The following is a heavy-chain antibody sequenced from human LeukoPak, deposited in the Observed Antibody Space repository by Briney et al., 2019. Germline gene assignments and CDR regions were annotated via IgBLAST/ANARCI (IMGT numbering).Heavy chain of an antibody. J-gene: IGHJ4*02. Sequence: PGASLRLSCAASGFTFSSYAMSWVRQAPGKGLEWVSVIYSGGSTYYADSVKGRFTISRDNSKNTLYLQMNSLRAEDTAVYYCATTITGWLHGTFDYWGQGTLVTVSS. D-gene: IGHD5-24*01. CDR3: ATTITGWLHGTFDY. CDR1: GFTFSSYA. CDR2: IYSGGST. V-gene: IGHV3-66*02.